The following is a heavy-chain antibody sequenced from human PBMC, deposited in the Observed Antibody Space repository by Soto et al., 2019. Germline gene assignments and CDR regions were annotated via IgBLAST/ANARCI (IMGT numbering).Heavy chain of an antibody. D-gene: IGHD4-4*01. CDR3: VSYRGAFYFDH. J-gene: IGHJ4*02. Sequence: SAPLSLTCTVSGGSMSSNYWSWIRQSPGKGLEWIGFVYYGGTNYNPSFESRVTMSVDTPKNQFSLELSSVTAADTAVYYCVSYRGAFYFDHWGQGALVTVSS. V-gene: IGHV4-59*01. CDR2: VYYGGT. CDR1: GGSMSSNY.